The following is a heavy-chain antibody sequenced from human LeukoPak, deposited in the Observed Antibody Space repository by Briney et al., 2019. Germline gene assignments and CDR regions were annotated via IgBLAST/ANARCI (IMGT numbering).Heavy chain of an antibody. CDR3: ARGSAGEKYSSSSQSYYYYGMDV. D-gene: IGHD6-6*01. CDR1: GYTFTSYY. CDR2: INPSGGST. J-gene: IGHJ6*02. Sequence: GASVKVSCKASGYTFTSYYMHWVRQAPGQGLEWMGIINPSGGSTSYAQKFQGRVTMTRDTSTSTVYMELSSLRSEDTAVYYCARGSAGEKYSSSSQSYYYYGMDVWGQGTTVTVSS. V-gene: IGHV1-46*01.